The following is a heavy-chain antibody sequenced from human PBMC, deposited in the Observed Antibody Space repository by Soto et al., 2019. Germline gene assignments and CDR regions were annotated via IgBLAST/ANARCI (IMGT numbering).Heavy chain of an antibody. CDR3: ARPASGGSRDAFDI. V-gene: IGHV5-10-1*01. J-gene: IGHJ3*02. D-gene: IGHD2-15*01. Sequence: PGESLKISCKGSGYKFTSFWLNWVRQIPGKGLEWVGRIDPTDSFTNYSPPFEGLVTISVDKSISTAYLQWSTLQASDTAIYYCARPASGGSRDAFDIWGQGTTVTVSS. CDR2: IDPTDSFT. CDR1: GYKFTSFW.